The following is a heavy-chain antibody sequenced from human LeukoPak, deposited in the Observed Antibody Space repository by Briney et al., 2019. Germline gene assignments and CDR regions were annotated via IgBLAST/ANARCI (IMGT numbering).Heavy chain of an antibody. D-gene: IGHD3-10*01. Sequence: GGSLRLSCAASGFTFSTYSMNWVRQAPGKGLEWVSYISSSSSTTFYADSVKGRFTIPRDNAKNSLYLQMNSLRDEDTAVYYCARDRYYDSGNYQLFGGNFVYWGQGTLVTVSS. CDR3: ARDRYYDSGNYQLFGGNFVY. V-gene: IGHV3-48*02. J-gene: IGHJ4*02. CDR1: GFTFSTYS. CDR2: ISSSSSTT.